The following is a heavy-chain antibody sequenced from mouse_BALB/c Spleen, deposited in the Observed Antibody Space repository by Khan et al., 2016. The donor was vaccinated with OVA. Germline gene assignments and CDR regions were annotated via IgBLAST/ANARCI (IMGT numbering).Heavy chain of an antibody. CDR3: ARQPHYHYYIMDY. V-gene: IGHV2-6-1*01. D-gene: IGHD1-1*02. J-gene: IGHJ4*01. Sequence: QVQLKESGPGLVAPSQSLSITCTISGFSLTNYGVHWVRQPPGKGLEWLVVIWSDGSTSYNSALNSRLIISKDNSKSQVFLKMNSLQTDDTAMYYCARQPHYHYYIMDYLGQGTSVTVSS. CDR1: GFSLTNYG. CDR2: IWSDGST.